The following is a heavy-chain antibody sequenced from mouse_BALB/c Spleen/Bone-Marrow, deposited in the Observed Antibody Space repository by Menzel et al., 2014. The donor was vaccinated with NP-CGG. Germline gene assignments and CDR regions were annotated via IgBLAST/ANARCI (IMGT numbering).Heavy chain of an antibody. CDR2: IYPGDDDT. Sequence: QVQLQQFGAELVRPGSSVKISCKASGYAFSRSWMNWVKQRPGQGLEWIGQIYPGDDDTNYSGKFKGRATLTADKSSGTAYMQLSSLTSEDSAVYFCAGSTPLAYWGQGTLVTVSA. CDR3: AGSTPLAY. V-gene: IGHV1-80*01. D-gene: IGHD1-1*01. J-gene: IGHJ3*01. CDR1: GYAFSRSW.